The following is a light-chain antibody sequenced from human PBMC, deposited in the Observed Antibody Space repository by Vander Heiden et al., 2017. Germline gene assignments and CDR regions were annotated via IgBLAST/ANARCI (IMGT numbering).Light chain of an antibody. J-gene: IGLJ2*01. CDR2: API. V-gene: IGLV7-46*01. CDR3: LLSHSGVHVI. CDR1: TGAVTSGHC. Sequence: QAVVTQEPSLTVSPGGTVTLTCDSRTGAVTSGHCPYWFQQRPGQAPRNLIYAPINKHSWTPALFSGSPRGGTAALTLSGAQPEEEADYYRLLSHSGVHVIFGGGTKLTVL.